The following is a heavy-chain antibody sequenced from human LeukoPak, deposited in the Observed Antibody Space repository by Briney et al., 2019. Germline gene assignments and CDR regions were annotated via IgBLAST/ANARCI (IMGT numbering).Heavy chain of an antibody. CDR3: AKSNGYGLVDI. CDR2: IFYSGST. J-gene: IGHJ3*02. V-gene: IGHV4-34*12. Sequence: SETLSLTCAVYGGSFSGYYWSWIRRPPGKGLEWIGNIFYSGSTYYSPSLKSRVTISLDTSRNQFSLKLNSVTAADTAVYYCAKSNGYGLVDIWGQGTMVTVSS. CDR1: GGSFSGYY. D-gene: IGHD3-10*01.